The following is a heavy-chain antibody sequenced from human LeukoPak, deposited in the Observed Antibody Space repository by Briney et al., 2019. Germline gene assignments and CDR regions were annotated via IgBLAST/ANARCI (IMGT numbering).Heavy chain of an antibody. D-gene: IGHD1-26*01. CDR3: ARGGGRYSVDY. V-gene: IGHV1-2*02. CDR1: GYTFIDYY. J-gene: IGHJ4*02. CDR2: ISPNSGGT. Sequence: GGSVKVSCKASGYTFIDYYMHWGRQAPGQGLEWIGWISPNSGGTKSVQKFQGRVTMTRDTSITTVYMELSGLSFDDTAVYYCARGGGRYSVDYWGQGTLVIVSS.